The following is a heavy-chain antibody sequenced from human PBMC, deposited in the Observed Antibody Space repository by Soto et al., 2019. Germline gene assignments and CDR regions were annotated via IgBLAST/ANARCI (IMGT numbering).Heavy chain of an antibody. J-gene: IGHJ4*02. V-gene: IGHV4-59*01. D-gene: IGHD6-19*01. CDR3: ARSVAVPGAHIDY. CDR2: VYYTGST. Sequence: SETLSLTCAVYGGSLSGSYWSWIRQSPGKGLEWLGYVYYTGSTNYSPSLRSRVSISVDTSKNEFSLRLSSVTAADTAVYFCARSVAVPGAHIDYWGQGTQVTVSS. CDR1: GGSLSGSY.